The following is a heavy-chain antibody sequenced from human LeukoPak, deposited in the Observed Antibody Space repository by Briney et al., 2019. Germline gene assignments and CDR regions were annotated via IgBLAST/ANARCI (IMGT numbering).Heavy chain of an antibody. V-gene: IGHV3-21*01. CDR3: ASQATMIA. J-gene: IGHJ4*02. CDR2: ISSSSSYI. Sequence: GGSLRLSCAASGFTFSSYSMNWVRQAPGKGLEWVSSISSSSSYIYHADSVKGRFTISRDNAKNSLYLQMNSLRAEDTAVYYCASQATMIAWGQGTLVTVSS. D-gene: IGHD3-22*01. CDR1: GFTFSSYS.